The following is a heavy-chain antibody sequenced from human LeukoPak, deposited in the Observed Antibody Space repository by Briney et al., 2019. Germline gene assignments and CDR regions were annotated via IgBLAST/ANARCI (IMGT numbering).Heavy chain of an antibody. Sequence: PGGSLRLSCVGFGFSFSDSAIHWVRQAPGKGLEWVAVIWYDGSHRYYPDSVKGRFTISRDNSKNTLFLQMDSLRVDDTAVYYCVRDNAAADGALDYWGQGSLVTVSS. D-gene: IGHD5-24*01. J-gene: IGHJ4*02. V-gene: IGHV3-33*08. CDR3: VRDNAAADGALDY. CDR1: GFSFSDSA. CDR2: IWYDGSHR.